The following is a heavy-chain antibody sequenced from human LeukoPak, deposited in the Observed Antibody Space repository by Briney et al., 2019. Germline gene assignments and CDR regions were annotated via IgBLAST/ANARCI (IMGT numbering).Heavy chain of an antibody. CDR3: ARDRYYYGSGSYLDY. CDR2: IWYDGSNK. Sequence: PGRSLRLSCAASGFTFSSYGMHWVRQAPGKGLEWVAVIWYDGSNKYYADSVKGRFTISRDNSKNTLYLQMNSLRAEDTAAYYCARDRYYYGSGSYLDYWGQGTLVTVSS. V-gene: IGHV3-33*01. CDR1: GFTFSSYG. D-gene: IGHD3-10*01. J-gene: IGHJ4*02.